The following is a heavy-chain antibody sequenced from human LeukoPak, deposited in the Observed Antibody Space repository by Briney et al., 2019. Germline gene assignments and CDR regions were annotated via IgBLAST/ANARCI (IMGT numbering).Heavy chain of an antibody. J-gene: IGHJ4*02. Sequence: SETLSLTCTVSGGSISSSSYYWRWIRQPPGKGLEWFGSIYYSGSTYYNPSLKSRVTISVDTSKNQFSLKLSSVTAADTAVYYCARNLVATIKTPGLYYFDYWGQGTLVTVSS. V-gene: IGHV4-39*01. CDR3: ARNLVATIKTPGLYYFDY. CDR1: GGSISSSSYY. D-gene: IGHD5-12*01. CDR2: IYYSGST.